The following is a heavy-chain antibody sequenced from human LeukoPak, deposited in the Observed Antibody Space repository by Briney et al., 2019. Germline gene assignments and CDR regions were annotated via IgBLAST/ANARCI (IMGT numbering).Heavy chain of an antibody. Sequence: GGSLRLSCAASGFTFSSYAMSWVRQAPGKGLEWVSSISSSSSYIYYADSVKGRFTISRDNAKNSLYLQMNSLRAEDTAVYYCARDSCGGDCLDYYYYGMDVWGQGTTVTVSS. V-gene: IGHV3-21*01. CDR1: GFTFSSYA. CDR3: ARDSCGGDCLDYYYYGMDV. D-gene: IGHD2-21*02. J-gene: IGHJ6*02. CDR2: ISSSSSYI.